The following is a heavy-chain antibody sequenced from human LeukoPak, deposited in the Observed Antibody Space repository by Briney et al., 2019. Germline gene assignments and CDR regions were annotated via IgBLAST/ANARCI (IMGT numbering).Heavy chain of an antibody. Sequence: GGSLRLSCAASGFTFSSYAMSWVRQAPGKGLEWVSYISSGSSTIYYADSVRGRFTISRDNAKNSLYLQMSSLRDEDTAVYFCARPPSCGGDCCWGQGTLVTVSS. CDR1: GFTFSSYA. CDR3: ARPPSCGGDCC. CDR2: ISSGSSTI. D-gene: IGHD2-21*02. J-gene: IGHJ4*02. V-gene: IGHV3-48*02.